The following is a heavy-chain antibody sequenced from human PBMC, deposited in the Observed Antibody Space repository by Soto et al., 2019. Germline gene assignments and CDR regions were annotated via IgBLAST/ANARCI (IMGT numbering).Heavy chain of an antibody. Sequence: QVQLVESGGGVVQPGRSLRLSCAASGFTFSSYAMHWVRQAPGKGLEWVAVISYDGSNKYYADSVKGRFTISRDNSKNTLYLQMNSLRAEDTVVYYCARDMLGDGYRVGAFDIWGQGTMVTVSS. CDR1: GFTFSSYA. D-gene: IGHD5-12*01. CDR2: ISYDGSNK. V-gene: IGHV3-30-3*01. CDR3: ARDMLGDGYRVGAFDI. J-gene: IGHJ3*02.